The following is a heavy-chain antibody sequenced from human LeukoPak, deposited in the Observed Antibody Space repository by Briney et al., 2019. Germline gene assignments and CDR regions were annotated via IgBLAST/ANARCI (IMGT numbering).Heavy chain of an antibody. CDR2: IHHSGGT. J-gene: IGHJ5*02. Sequence: PSETLSLTCAVSGFSISSGYYWGWIRQTPGKGLEWIGSIHHSGGTDYNPPLKSRVTISVHTSNNQFSLQLRSVTAADTAVYYCARFNSLITYGGWFDPWGQGTLVTVSS. CDR3: ARFNSLITYGGWFDP. D-gene: IGHD2/OR15-2a*01. V-gene: IGHV4-38-2*01. CDR1: GFSISSGYY.